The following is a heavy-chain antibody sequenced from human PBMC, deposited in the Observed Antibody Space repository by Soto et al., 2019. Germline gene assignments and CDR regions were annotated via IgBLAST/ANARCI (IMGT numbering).Heavy chain of an antibody. CDR3: ARGRGSSSSDY. CDR2: INHSGST. D-gene: IGHD6-6*01. CDR1: GGSFSGYY. V-gene: IGHV4-34*01. J-gene: IGHJ4*02. Sequence: SETLSLTCAVYGGSFSGYYWSWIRQPPGKGLEWIGEINHSGSTNYNPSLKSRVTISVDTSKNQFSLKLSSVTAADTAVYYCARGRGSSSSDYWGQGTLVTVSS.